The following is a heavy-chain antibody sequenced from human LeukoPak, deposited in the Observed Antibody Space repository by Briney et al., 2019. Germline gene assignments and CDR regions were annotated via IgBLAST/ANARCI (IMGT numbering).Heavy chain of an antibody. J-gene: IGHJ5*02. Sequence: SETLSLTCTVSGGSISSGDYYWSWIRQPPGKGLEWIGYIYYSGSTYYNPSLKSRVTISVDTSKNQFSLKLSSVTAADTAVYYCARWSTHTYRSSWYPNWFDPWGQGTLVTVSS. D-gene: IGHD6-13*01. CDR3: ARWSTHTYRSSWYPNWFDP. CDR2: IYYSGST. CDR1: GGSISSGDYY. V-gene: IGHV4-30-4*01.